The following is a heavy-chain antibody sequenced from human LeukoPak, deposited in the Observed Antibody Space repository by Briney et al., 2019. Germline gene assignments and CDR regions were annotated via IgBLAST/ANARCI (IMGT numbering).Heavy chain of an antibody. CDR1: GGSISNSF. CDR2: IYTSGST. D-gene: IGHD2-2*01. V-gene: IGHV4-4*07. CDR3: ARDLWGYIVVVPAPGWFDP. J-gene: IGHJ5*02. Sequence: SETLSLTCTVSGGSISNSFWSWIRQPAGKGLEWIGRIYTSGSTNYNPSLKSRVTLSVDASKNQFSLKLSSVTAADTAVYYCARDLWGYIVVVPAPGWFDPWGQGTLVTVSS.